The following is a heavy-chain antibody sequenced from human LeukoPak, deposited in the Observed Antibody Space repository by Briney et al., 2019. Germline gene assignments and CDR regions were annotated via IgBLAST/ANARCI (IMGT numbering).Heavy chain of an antibody. CDR3: ARGQQQLADLDY. D-gene: IGHD6-13*01. Sequence: SETLSLTCTVSGASIISYYWSWIRQPPGKGLEWIGYIYYSGSTNYNPSLKSRVTISVDTSKNQFSLKLSSVTAADTAVYYCARGQQQLADLDYWGQGTLVTVSS. CDR2: IYYSGST. V-gene: IGHV4-59*01. J-gene: IGHJ4*02. CDR1: GASIISYY.